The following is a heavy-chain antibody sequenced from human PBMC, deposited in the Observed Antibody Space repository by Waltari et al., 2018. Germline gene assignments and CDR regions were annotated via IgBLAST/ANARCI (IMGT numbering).Heavy chain of an antibody. CDR3: ASCTGGNCYYYGFDV. Sequence: QVQLVESGGGVVQRGRSLRLSCAASGFPFSSSGIQWVRQTPGRGLEVGVVISSEVSSKSYADSVQGRCSISRENSKTSLSLEMNSLRPEDTAVYYCASCTGGNCYYYGFDVSGQGTTVTVSS. D-gene: IGHD2-8*02. V-gene: IGHV3-30*03. CDR1: GFPFSSSG. CDR2: ISSEVSSK. J-gene: IGHJ6*02.